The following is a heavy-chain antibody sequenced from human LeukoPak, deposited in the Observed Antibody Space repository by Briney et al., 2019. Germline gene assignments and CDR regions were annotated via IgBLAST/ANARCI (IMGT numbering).Heavy chain of an antibody. CDR3: AKDRSDNNTWYAGSH. Sequence: GGSLRLSCAASGFTFSDYYMSWIRQAPGSGLEWVSGISGSGDSTYYADSVKGRFTISRDNSWNTLFLQMNSLRAEDTAVYYCAKDRSDNNTWYAGSHWGQGTLVTVSS. D-gene: IGHD2-8*01. CDR2: ISGSGDST. V-gene: IGHV3-23*01. J-gene: IGHJ4*02. CDR1: GFTFSDYY.